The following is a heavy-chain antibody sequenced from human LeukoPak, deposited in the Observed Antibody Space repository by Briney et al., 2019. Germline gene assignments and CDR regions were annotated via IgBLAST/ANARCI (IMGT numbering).Heavy chain of an antibody. CDR1: GFTVSSNY. Sequence: GGSLRLSCAASGFTVSSNYMSWVRQAPGKGLEWVSVIYSGGSTYYADSVKGRFTISRDNSKNTLYLQMNSLRAEDTAVYYCAREGDYDSSGYSDAFDIWGQGTMVTVSS. J-gene: IGHJ3*02. D-gene: IGHD3-22*01. CDR2: IYSGGST. CDR3: AREGDYDSSGYSDAFDI. V-gene: IGHV3-66*01.